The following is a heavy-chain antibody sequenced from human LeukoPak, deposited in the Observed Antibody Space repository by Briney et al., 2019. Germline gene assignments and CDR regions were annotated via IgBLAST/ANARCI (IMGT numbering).Heavy chain of an antibody. CDR1: GGSISSDDYY. J-gene: IGHJ4*02. CDR3: ARGGVGGYDYFDS. D-gene: IGHD5-12*01. V-gene: IGHV4-30-4*01. Sequence: SETLSLTCTVSGGSISSDDYYWSWIRQPPGKGLEWIGHITYSGSTDYSPSLRSRVTVLVDTSRNQFSLKLNSVTAAETAMYFCARGGVGGYDYFDSWGQGTLVAVSS. CDR2: ITYSGST.